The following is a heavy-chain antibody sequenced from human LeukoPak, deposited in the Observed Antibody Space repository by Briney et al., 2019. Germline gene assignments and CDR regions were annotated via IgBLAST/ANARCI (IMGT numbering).Heavy chain of an antibody. CDR1: GGTFSSYA. D-gene: IGHD3-10*01. CDR3: ARDRGPYGSGSFPDY. Sequence: SVKVSCKASGGTFSSYAISWVRQAPGQGLEWMGGIIPIFGTANYAQKFQGRVTITADESTSTAYRELSSLRSEDTAVYYCARDRGPYGSGSFPDYWGQGTLVTVSS. J-gene: IGHJ4*02. CDR2: IIPIFGTA. V-gene: IGHV1-69*13.